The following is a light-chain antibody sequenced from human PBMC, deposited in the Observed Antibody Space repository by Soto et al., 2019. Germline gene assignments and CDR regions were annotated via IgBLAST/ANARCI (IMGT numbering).Light chain of an antibody. J-gene: IGKJ4*01. CDR3: QQRSIWPLT. V-gene: IGKV3D-20*02. CDR1: QIISSTY. Sequence: DIVLTQSPGTLSLSPGERATLSCRASQIISSTYLGWYQQKPGQAPRLLIYGASSRATGIPDRFSGSGSGTDFTLTISRLEPEDFAVYHCQQRSIWPLTFGGGTRVE. CDR2: GAS.